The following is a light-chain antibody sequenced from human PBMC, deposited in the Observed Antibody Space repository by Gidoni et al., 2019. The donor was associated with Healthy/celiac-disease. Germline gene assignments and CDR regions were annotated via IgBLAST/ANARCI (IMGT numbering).Light chain of an antibody. Sequence: IVMTQSPSTLSVSPGERATLSCRASQSVSSNLAWYQQKPGQAPRLLIYGASTRATGIPARFSGSGSGTEFTLTISSLQSEDFAVYYCQQYNNWPPWFGQGTKVEIK. J-gene: IGKJ1*01. V-gene: IGKV3-15*01. CDR3: QQYNNWPPW. CDR2: GAS. CDR1: QSVSSN.